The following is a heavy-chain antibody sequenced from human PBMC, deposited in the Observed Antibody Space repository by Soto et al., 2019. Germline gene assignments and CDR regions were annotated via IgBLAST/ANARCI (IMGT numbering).Heavy chain of an antibody. CDR3: ARVADXSXYPLDY. CDR2: LIYGGTT. V-gene: IGHV4-59*01. J-gene: IGHJ4*02. Sequence: SETLSLTCTVSGGSINNYYWSWIRQPPGTGLEWIGYLIYGGTTNYSPSLKSRVTMSVDTSRNQFCLRLSAVTAPDTAVYFWARVADXSXYPLDYWGQGILVTVS. CDR1: GGSINNYY.